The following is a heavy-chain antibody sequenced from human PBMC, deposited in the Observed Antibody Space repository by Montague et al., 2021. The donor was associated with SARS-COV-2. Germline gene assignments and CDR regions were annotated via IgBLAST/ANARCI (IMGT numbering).Heavy chain of an antibody. V-gene: IGHV4-59*11. D-gene: IGHD3-10*01. CDR2: INYNGGT. CDR1: GGSISSHY. Sequence: SETLSLTCAVSGGSISSHYWSFIRQPPGKGLEWIAYINYNGGTNXNPSLKSGVTISVDTSKNHFSLQLRSVTPADTAVYFCARATSVRGAVNWFDPWGQGTLVTVSS. J-gene: IGHJ5*02. CDR3: ARATSVRGAVNWFDP.